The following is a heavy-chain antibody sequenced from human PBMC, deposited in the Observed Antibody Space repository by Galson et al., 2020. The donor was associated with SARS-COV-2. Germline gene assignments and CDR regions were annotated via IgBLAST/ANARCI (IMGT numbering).Heavy chain of an antibody. CDR3: AKVRHYYDSSGMNPSDY. Sequence: GGSLRLSCAASGFTFSSYAMSWVRQAPGKGLEWVSAISGSGGSTYYADSVKGRFTISRDNSKNTLYLQMNSLRAEDTAVYYCAKVRHYYDSSGMNPSDYWGQGTLVTVSS. V-gene: IGHV3-23*01. CDR2: ISGSGGST. D-gene: IGHD3-22*01. CDR1: GFTFSSYA. J-gene: IGHJ4*02.